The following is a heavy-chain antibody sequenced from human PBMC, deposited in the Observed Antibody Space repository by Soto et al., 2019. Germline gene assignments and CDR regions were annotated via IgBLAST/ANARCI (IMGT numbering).Heavy chain of an antibody. D-gene: IGHD2-2*01. V-gene: IGHV3-23*01. CDR3: AKVGLGCSSTSCYAVFDY. CDR1: GFTFSSYA. Sequence: EVQLLESGGGLVQPGGSLRLSCAASGFTFSSYAMSWVRQAPGKGLEWVSAISGSGGSTYYADSVKGRFTISRDNSKNTLYLQMNSLRAEDTAVYYCAKVGLGCSSTSCYAVFDYWGQGTLVTVSS. J-gene: IGHJ4*02. CDR2: ISGSGGST.